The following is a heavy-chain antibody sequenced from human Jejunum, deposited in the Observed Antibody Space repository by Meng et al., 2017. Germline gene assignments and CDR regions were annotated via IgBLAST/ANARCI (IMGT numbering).Heavy chain of an antibody. D-gene: IGHD1-1*01. Sequence: QVQLVQSGAEVKKSGASVKVSCKASGYTFTDHYIHWVRQAPGQGLEWMGWTNPDTGGTNYAQKFQGWVTMTRDTSISTAYMELRRLRPDDTAVYYCARDAGSFLDYYFDSWGQGTLVTVSS. J-gene: IGHJ4*02. CDR1: GYTFTDHY. CDR2: TNPDTGGT. CDR3: ARDAGSFLDYYFDS. V-gene: IGHV1-2*04.